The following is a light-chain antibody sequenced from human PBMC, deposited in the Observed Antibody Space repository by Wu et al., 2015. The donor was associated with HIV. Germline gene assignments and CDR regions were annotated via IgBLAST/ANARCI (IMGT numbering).Light chain of an antibody. J-gene: IGKJ1*01. Sequence: EILLTQSPGTLSLSPGEGATLSCRASQSIRSNYLAWYQQKPGQAPRLLIYGASSRATGIPDRFSGSGSGTDFTLTISRLEPEDFAVYYCQQYGSSPRTFGQGTKVEIK. CDR1: QSIRSNY. CDR3: QQYGSSPRT. V-gene: IGKV3-20*01. CDR2: GAS.